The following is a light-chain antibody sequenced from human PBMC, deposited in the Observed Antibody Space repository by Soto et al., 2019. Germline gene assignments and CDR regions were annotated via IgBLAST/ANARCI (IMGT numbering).Light chain of an antibody. V-gene: IGLV2-14*01. CDR1: SGDIGGYNY. J-gene: IGLJ1*01. Sequence: QSVLTQPASVSGSPGQSITISCTGTSGDIGGYNYVSWYQQHPGKAPKLIIYEVSYRPSGVSNRFSGSKSGNTASLTISGLQAEDEADYYCSSYTSSSTLGVFGAGTKLTVL. CDR2: EVS. CDR3: SSYTSSSTLGV.